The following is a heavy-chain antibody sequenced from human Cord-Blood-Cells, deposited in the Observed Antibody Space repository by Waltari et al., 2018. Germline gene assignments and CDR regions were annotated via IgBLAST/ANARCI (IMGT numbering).Heavy chain of an antibody. J-gene: IGHJ5*02. CDR3: ARVDCSSTSCYKNWFDP. V-gene: IGHV4-34*01. CDR1: GGSFSGYY. Sequence: QVQLQQWGAGLLKPSETLSLTCAVYGGSFSGYYWSWLRQPPGKGLEWIGEINHSGSTHYNPSLKSRVTISVDTSKNQFSRKLSSVTAADTAVYYCARVDCSSTSCYKNWFDPWGQGTLVTVSS. D-gene: IGHD2-2*02. CDR2: INHSGST.